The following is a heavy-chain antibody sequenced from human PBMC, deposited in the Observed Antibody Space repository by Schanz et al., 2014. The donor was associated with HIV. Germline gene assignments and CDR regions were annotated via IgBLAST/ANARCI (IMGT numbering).Heavy chain of an antibody. D-gene: IGHD6-13*01. CDR3: AKDGFAEQQLSGNDY. CDR1: GFTFSSYG. Sequence: QVQVVESGGGVVQPGRSLRLSCVASGFTFSSYGMHWVRQAPGKGLEWVAVISYDGSKEYYVDSVKGRFTISRENSKNTLYLQMNSLRTEDTAVYYCAKDGFAEQQLSGNDYWGQGTLVIVSS. J-gene: IGHJ4*02. V-gene: IGHV3-30*18. CDR2: ISYDGSKE.